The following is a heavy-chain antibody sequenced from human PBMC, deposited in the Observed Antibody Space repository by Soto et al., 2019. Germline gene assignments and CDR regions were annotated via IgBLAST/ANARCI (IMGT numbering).Heavy chain of an antibody. D-gene: IGHD2-8*01. V-gene: IGHV4-59*01. Sequence: LSLTCTVSGGSLSSYYWSWIRQPPGKGLEWIGYIYYSGSTNYNPSLKSRVTISVDTSKNQFSLKLSSVTAADTAVYYCARESGYCTNGVCYQRFDPWGQGTLVTVSS. CDR2: IYYSGST. CDR1: GGSLSSYY. CDR3: ARESGYCTNGVCYQRFDP. J-gene: IGHJ5*02.